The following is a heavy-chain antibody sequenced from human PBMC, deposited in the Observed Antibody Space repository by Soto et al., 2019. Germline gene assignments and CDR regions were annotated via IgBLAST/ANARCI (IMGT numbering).Heavy chain of an antibody. CDR3: AKHLEYTPSEGMDV. CDR2: ISYDGSDE. J-gene: IGHJ6*02. D-gene: IGHD2-2*02. V-gene: IGHV3-30*18. CDR1: GLSLRSFG. Sequence: GSLGLSYAHSGLSLRSFGMHWVRQAPGKGLEWVALISYDGSDEYYADSVKGRFTVSRDNSKNTLYLKMNSLQVEDTAIYDCAKHLEYTPSEGMDVWGQGTTVTV.